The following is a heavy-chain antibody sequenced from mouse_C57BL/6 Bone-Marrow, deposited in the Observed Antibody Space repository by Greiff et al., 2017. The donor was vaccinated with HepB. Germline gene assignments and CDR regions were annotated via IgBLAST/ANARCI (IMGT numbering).Heavy chain of an antibody. CDR2: IYPGSGST. V-gene: IGHV1-55*01. CDR3: ARYGGLPYAMDY. CDR1: GYTFTSYW. D-gene: IGHD2-4*01. J-gene: IGHJ4*01. Sequence: QVHVKQPGAELVKPGASVKMSCKASGYTFTSYWITWVKQRPGQGLEWIGDIYPGSGSTNYNEKFKSKATLTVDTSSSTAYMQLSSLTSEDAAVYYCARYGGLPYAMDYWGQGTSVTVSS.